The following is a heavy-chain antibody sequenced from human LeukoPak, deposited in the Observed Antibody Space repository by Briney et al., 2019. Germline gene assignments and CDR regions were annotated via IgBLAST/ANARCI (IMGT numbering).Heavy chain of an antibody. V-gene: IGHV4-34*01. Sequence: SETLSLTCAVYGVSFSGYYWSWIRQPPGKGLEWIGEINHSGSTNYNPSLKSRVTISVDTSKNQFSLKLRSVTAAATAVYYCARGESITMFGVPLDAFDIWGQGTMITVSS. CDR3: ARGESITMFGVPLDAFDI. CDR1: GVSFSGYY. J-gene: IGHJ3*02. D-gene: IGHD3-10*02. CDR2: INHSGST.